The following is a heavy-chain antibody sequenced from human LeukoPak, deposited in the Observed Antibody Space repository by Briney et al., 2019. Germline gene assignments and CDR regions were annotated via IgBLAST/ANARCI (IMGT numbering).Heavy chain of an antibody. Sequence: GGSLRLSYAASGFTFSDYYMSWIRQAPGKGLEWVSYISSSSSYTNYADSVKGRFTISRDNAKNSVYLQMNSLRAEDTAVYYCTRAVAAADFSPGYWGQGTLVTVSS. CDR2: ISSSSSYT. V-gene: IGHV3-11*06. D-gene: IGHD3/OR15-3a*01. CDR1: GFTFSDYY. CDR3: TRAVAAADFSPGY. J-gene: IGHJ4*02.